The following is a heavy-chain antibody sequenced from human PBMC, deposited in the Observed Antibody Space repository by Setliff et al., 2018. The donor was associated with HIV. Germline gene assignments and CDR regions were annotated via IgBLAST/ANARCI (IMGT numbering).Heavy chain of an antibody. CDR1: GYIFSAYH. V-gene: IGHV1-2*06. Sequence: ASVKVSCKTSGYIFSAYHIHWVRQGPGQGFEWMGRINPKSGGARYSQTFQGRITLTRDTSTSTAYMELTGLRGDDTATYYCARAYVTIFGVIIHDYWGQGTLVTVSS. CDR3: ARAYVTIFGVIIHDY. CDR2: INPKSGGA. D-gene: IGHD3-3*01. J-gene: IGHJ4*02.